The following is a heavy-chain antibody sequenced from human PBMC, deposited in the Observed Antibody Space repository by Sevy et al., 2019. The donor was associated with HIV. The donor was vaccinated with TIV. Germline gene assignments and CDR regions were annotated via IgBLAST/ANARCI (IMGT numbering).Heavy chain of an antibody. CDR3: ARGGETPRGFDP. CDR1: GGSISSVNW. V-gene: IGHV4-4*02. D-gene: IGHD3-16*01. J-gene: IGHJ5*02. CDR2: IYHSGYT. Sequence: SETLSLTCAVSGGSISSVNWWHWVRQPPGKGLEWIGEIYHSGYTNYNPSLKSRVTILVDNSKNQFSLKLSFVTAADTAVYYCARGGETPRGFDPWGQGSLVTVSS.